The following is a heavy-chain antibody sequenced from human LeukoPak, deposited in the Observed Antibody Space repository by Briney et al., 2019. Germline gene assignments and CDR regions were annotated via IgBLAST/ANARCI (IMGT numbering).Heavy chain of an antibody. CDR3: ARDLVGITCR. D-gene: IGHD6-6*01. CDR2: IYSGGST. V-gene: IGHV3-53*01. J-gene: IGHJ4*02. CDR1: GFTVSSNY. Sequence: AGGSLRLSCAASGFTVSSNYMSWVRQAPGKGLEWVSVIYSGGSTYYADSVKGRFTISRDNSKKTLYLQMNSLRAEDTAVYYCARDLVGITCRWGQGTLVTVSS.